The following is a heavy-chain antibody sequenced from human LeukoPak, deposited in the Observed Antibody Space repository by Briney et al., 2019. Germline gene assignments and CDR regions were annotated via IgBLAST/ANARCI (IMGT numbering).Heavy chain of an antibody. J-gene: IGHJ4*02. CDR3: AKGKQWLVQRALLN. CDR2: ISGSGGST. Sequence: SGGSLRLSCAASGFTFSSYAMSWVRQAPGKGLEWVSAISGSGGSTYYADSVEGRFTISRDNSKNTLYLQMNSLRAEDTAVYYCAKGKQWLVQRALLNWGQGTLVTVSS. V-gene: IGHV3-23*01. D-gene: IGHD6-19*01. CDR1: GFTFSSYA.